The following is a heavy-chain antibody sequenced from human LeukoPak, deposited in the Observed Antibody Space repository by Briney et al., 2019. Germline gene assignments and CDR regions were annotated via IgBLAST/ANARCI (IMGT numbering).Heavy chain of an antibody. CDR3: AREAIAGIAAAGYAFDI. V-gene: IGHV4-4*07. CDR1: GGSISSYY. Sequence: PSETLSLTCTVSGGSISSYYWSWIRQPAGKGLEWIGRIYTSGSTNYNPSLKSRVTMSVDTSKNQFSLKLSSVTAADTAVYYCAREAIAGIAAAGYAFDIWGQGTMVTVSS. J-gene: IGHJ3*02. CDR2: IYTSGST. D-gene: IGHD6-13*01.